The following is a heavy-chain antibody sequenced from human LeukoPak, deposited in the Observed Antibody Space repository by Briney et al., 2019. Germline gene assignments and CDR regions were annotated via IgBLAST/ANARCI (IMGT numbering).Heavy chain of an antibody. CDR2: ISGSGGST. CDR1: GFTFSSYA. CDR3: AKHSSGYYRSGYYFDY. D-gene: IGHD3-22*01. J-gene: IGHJ4*02. V-gene: IGHV3-23*01. Sequence: GGSLRLSCAASGFTFSSYAMSWVRQAPGKGLEWVSAISGSGGSTYYADSVKGRFTISGDNSKNTLYLQMNSLRAEDTAVYYCAKHSSGYYRSGYYFDYWGQGTLVTVSS.